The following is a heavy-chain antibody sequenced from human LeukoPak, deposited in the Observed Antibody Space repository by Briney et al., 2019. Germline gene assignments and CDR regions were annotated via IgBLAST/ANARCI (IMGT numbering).Heavy chain of an antibody. D-gene: IGHD3-10*01. CDR2: ISAYNGNT. Sequence: ASVKVSCKASGGTFSSYAISWVRQAPGQGLEWMGWISAYNGNTNYAQKLQGRVTMTTDTSTSTAYMELRSLRSDDTAVYYCARRSAGEDAYYYYYYMDVWGKGTTVTVSS. V-gene: IGHV1-18*01. CDR3: ARRSAGEDAYYYYYYMDV. CDR1: GGTFSSYA. J-gene: IGHJ6*03.